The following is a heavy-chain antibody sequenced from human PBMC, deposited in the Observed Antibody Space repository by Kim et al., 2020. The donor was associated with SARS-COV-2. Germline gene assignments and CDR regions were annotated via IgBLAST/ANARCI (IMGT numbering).Heavy chain of an antibody. Sequence: GGSLRLSCAASGFTFSNAWMSWVRQAPGKGLEWVGRIKSKTDGRTTDYAAPVKGRFTISRDDSKNTLYLQMNSLKTEDTAVYYCTTDSIVVGPRWGQGTLVTVSS. V-gene: IGHV3-15*01. CDR1: GFTFSNAW. J-gene: IGHJ4*02. D-gene: IGHD2-15*01. CDR3: TTDSIVVGPR. CDR2: IKSKTDGRTT.